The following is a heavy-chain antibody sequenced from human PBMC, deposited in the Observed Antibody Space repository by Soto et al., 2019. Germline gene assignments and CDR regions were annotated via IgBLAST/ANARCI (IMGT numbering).Heavy chain of an antibody. V-gene: IGHV1-69*12. J-gene: IGHJ4*02. CDR2: IIPIFGTA. Sequence: QVQLVQSGAEVKKPGSSVKVSCKASGGTFSSYGISWVRQAPGQGLEWMGGIIPIFGTANYAQKFQGRVAITVDESTSTAYMELSSLRSEDTAVYYCAASGYSSGWYYFDYWGQGTLVTVSS. D-gene: IGHD6-19*01. CDR3: AASGYSSGWYYFDY. CDR1: GGTFSSYG.